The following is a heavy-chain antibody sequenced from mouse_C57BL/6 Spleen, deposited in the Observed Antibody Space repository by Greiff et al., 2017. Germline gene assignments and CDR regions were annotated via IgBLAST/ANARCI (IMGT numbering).Heavy chain of an antibody. CDR1: GFSLTSYG. CDR3: AKQLIYYDYEYYAMDY. CDR2: IWGDGST. J-gene: IGHJ4*01. Sequence: VKVVESGPGLVAPSQSLSITCTVSGFSLTSYGVSWVRQPPGKGLEWLGVIWGDGSTNYHSALISRLSISKDNSTSQVFLKLNSLQTDDPATYYCAKQLIYYDYEYYAMDYWGQGTSVTVSS. V-gene: IGHV2-3*01. D-gene: IGHD2-4*01.